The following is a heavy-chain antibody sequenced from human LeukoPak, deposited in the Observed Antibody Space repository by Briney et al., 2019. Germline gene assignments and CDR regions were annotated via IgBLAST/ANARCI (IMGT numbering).Heavy chain of an antibody. J-gene: IGHJ1*01. CDR2: ISSNGGST. D-gene: IGHD5-12*01. CDR1: GFTFSSYA. CDR3: ARDPYSGYDSGYFQH. Sequence: GRSLRLSCAASGFTFSSYAMHWVRQAPGKGLEYVSAISSNGGSTYYANSVKGRFTISRDNSKNTLYLQMGSLRAEDMAVYYCARDPYSGYDSGYFQHWGQGTLVTVSS. V-gene: IGHV3-64*01.